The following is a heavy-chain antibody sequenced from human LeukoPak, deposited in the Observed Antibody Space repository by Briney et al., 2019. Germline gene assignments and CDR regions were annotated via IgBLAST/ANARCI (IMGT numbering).Heavy chain of an antibody. Sequence: SETLSLTYTVSGGSISSSSYYWGWIRQPPGKGLEWIGSIYYSGSTYYNPSLKSRVTISVDTSKNQFSLKLSSVTAADTAVYYCSGARGIDYFDYWGQGTLVTVSS. CDR3: SGARGIDYFDY. V-gene: IGHV4-39*01. CDR2: IYYSGST. D-gene: IGHD3-16*01. CDR1: GGSISSSSYY. J-gene: IGHJ4*02.